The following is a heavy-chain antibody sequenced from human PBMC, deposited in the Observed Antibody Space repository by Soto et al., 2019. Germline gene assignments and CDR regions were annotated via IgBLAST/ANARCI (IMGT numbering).Heavy chain of an antibody. CDR2: IRSKANSYAT. D-gene: IGHD3-3*01. CDR1: GFTFSGSA. Sequence: PGGSLRLSCAASGFTFSGSAMHWVRQASGKGLEWVGRIRSKANSYATAYAASVKGRFTISRDDSKNTAYLQMNSLKTEDTAVYYCTREGLLHPYWGQGTLVTLSS. CDR3: TREGLLHPY. V-gene: IGHV3-73*01. J-gene: IGHJ4*02.